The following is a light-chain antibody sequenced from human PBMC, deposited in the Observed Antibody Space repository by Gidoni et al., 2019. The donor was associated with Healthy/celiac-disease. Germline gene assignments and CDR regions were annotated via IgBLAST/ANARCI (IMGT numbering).Light chain of an antibody. Sequence: DTQLTQSPTFLSPSVGDRATITCRASQDISSYLVWYQQKPGKAPKILIYAASSLHSGVPPRFSGGRSATEVTLTISSLQPEDFATYYCQQLNSYPRTFGQGTKVEIK. J-gene: IGKJ1*01. V-gene: IGKV1-9*01. CDR3: QQLNSYPRT. CDR1: QDISSY. CDR2: AAS.